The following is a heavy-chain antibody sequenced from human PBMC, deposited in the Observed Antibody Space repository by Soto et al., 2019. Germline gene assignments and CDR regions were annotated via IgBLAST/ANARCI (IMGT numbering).Heavy chain of an antibody. V-gene: IGHV1-2*04. D-gene: IGHD5-12*01. CDR1: GYTFTGYY. Sequence: ASVKVSCKASGYTFTGYYMHWVRQAPGQGLEWMGWINPNSGGTNYAQKFQGWVTMTRDTSISTAYMELSRLRSDDTAVYYCARDDRDGYNRVFDYCGQGPLVTVYS. CDR3: ARDDRDGYNRVFDY. J-gene: IGHJ4*02. CDR2: INPNSGGT.